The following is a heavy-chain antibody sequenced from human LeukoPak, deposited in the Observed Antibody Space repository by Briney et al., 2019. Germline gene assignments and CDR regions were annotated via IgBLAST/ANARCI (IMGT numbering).Heavy chain of an antibody. J-gene: IGHJ4*02. CDR1: GFSFSTYW. Sequence: GGSLRLSCEASGFSFSTYWMSWVRQAPGKGLEWVANIRQDGSEKYYVDSVKGRFTISRDIAKQSVFLQMNSLRVEDTAVHYCARLSAMVRGPEDIFYFEYWGLGTLVTVFS. CDR2: IRQDGSEK. V-gene: IGHV3-7*01. D-gene: IGHD3-10*01. CDR3: ARLSAMVRGPEDIFYFEY.